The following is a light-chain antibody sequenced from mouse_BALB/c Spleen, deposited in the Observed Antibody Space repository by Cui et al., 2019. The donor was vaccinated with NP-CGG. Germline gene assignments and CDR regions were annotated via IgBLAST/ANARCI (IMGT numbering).Light chain of an antibody. V-gene: IGLV1*01. Sequence: DVVTQETAFTTSPGETVTLTCRSSTVAFTTSNYANWVQEKPDHLFTGLIGGTNNRAPGVPARFSGSLIGDKAALTITGAQTEDEAIYFCALWYSNHWLFGGGTKLTVL. J-gene: IGLJ1*01. CDR1: TVAFTTSNY. CDR3: ALWYSNHWL. CDR2: GTN.